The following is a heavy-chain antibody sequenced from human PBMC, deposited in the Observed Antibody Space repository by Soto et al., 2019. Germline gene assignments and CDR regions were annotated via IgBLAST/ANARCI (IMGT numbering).Heavy chain of an antibody. D-gene: IGHD6-13*01. CDR3: ARLQAAAGDNDLTFDY. CDR1: GYRFTESW. V-gene: IGHV5-51*01. J-gene: IGHJ4*02. Sequence: PGESLKISCKTSGYRFTESWIGWVRQKPGKGLEWLGMVFPGDSDTRYSPSFHGHVTVSADKSTNTAYLRWSSLKASDTAMYYCARLQAAAGDNDLTFDYWGQGALVTVSS. CDR2: VFPGDSDT.